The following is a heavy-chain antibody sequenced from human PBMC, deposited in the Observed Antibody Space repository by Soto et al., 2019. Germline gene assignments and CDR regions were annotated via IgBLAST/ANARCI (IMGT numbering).Heavy chain of an antibody. CDR3: ARTMVRGVPSNWFDP. J-gene: IGHJ5*02. V-gene: IGHV1-2*02. D-gene: IGHD3-10*01. CDR1: GYTFTGYY. Sequence: ASVKVSCKASGYTFTGYYMHWVRQAPGQGLEWMGWINPNSGGTNYAQKSQGRVTMTRDTPISTAYMELSRLRSDDTAVYYCARTMVRGVPSNWFDPWGQGTLVTVSS. CDR2: INPNSGGT.